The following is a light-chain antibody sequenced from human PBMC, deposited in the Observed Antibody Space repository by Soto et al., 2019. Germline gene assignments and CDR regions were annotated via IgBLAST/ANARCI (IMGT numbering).Light chain of an antibody. CDR1: QALXSW. CDR3: QHYKSDSEA. Sequence: IPVTQSPSTLSGSVGDRVTIPCRASQALXSWFAWYQQKPGKAPKLLXDKASTLKRGGPSRLSGSGSGTEFTLTISSLQPEDFANYYCQHYKSDSEAFGQGTKVDIK. CDR2: KAS. J-gene: IGKJ1*01. V-gene: IGKV1-5*03.